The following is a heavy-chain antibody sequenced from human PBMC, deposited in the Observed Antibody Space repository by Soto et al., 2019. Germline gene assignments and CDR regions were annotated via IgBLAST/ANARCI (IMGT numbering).Heavy chain of an antibody. CDR3: ARWHSGSGYYGMDV. Sequence: HVQVQESGPGLVKPSETLSLTCTVSGASMNNYCWSWIRQPPGKGLEWIAYIYYSGSTNYNPLFKSRVIVSVDPSRNQFSLQLSSLTAADTAVDYGARWHSGSGYYGMDVWGQGTTVTVSS. D-gene: IGHD6-19*01. CDR2: IYYSGST. CDR1: GASMNNYC. J-gene: IGHJ6*02. V-gene: IGHV4-59*01.